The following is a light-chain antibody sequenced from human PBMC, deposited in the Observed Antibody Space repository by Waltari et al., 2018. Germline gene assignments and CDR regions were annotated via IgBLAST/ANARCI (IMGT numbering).Light chain of an antibody. CDR1: QSISEY. CDR2: KAS. CDR3: QQYNTYSGT. J-gene: IGKJ1*01. V-gene: IGKV1-5*03. Sequence: DIQMTQSTSTLSASVGDRVTITCRASQSISEYLAWYQQKPGKAPKLLIYKASSLESGVPSRFSGSGSGTEFTLTISSLQPDDFATYYCQQYNTYSGTFGRGTTVDVK.